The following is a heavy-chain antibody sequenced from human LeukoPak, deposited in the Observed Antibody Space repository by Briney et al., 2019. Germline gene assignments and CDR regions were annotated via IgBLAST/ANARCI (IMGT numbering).Heavy chain of an antibody. D-gene: IGHD2-15*01. V-gene: IGHV7-4-1*02. CDR2: INTNTGNP. Sequence: GASVKVSCKASGYTFTSYAMNWVRQAPGQGLEWMGWINTNTGNPTYAQGFTGRFVFSLDTSVSTAYLQISSLKAEDTAVYYCARDLCSGGSYYFWFDPWGQGTLVTVSS. J-gene: IGHJ5*02. CDR1: GYTFTSYA. CDR3: ARDLCSGGSYYFWFDP.